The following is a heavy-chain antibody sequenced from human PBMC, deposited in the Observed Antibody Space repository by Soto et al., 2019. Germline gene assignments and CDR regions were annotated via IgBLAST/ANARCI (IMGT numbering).Heavy chain of an antibody. J-gene: IGHJ5*02. Sequence: SCKASGGTFSSYAISWVRQAPGQGLEWMGGIIPIFGTANYAQKFQGRVTITADKSTSTAYMELSSLRSEDTAVYYCARPQYYDILTGYYNGWFDPWGQGTLVTVSS. CDR2: IIPIFGTA. D-gene: IGHD3-9*01. CDR1: GGTFSSYA. V-gene: IGHV1-69*06. CDR3: ARPQYYDILTGYYNGWFDP.